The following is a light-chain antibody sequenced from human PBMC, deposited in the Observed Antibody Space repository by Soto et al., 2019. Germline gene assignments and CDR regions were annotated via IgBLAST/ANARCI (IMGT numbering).Light chain of an antibody. Sequence: QSALTQPASVSGSPGQSITISCTGTSSDVGGYNYVSWYQQHPGKAPKLMIYDVSNRPSGVSNRFSGSKSGNTASLTISGLPAEDEGDYYCTSYTSSSTLIYVFGTGTKLTVL. CDR2: DVS. CDR1: SSDVGGYNY. V-gene: IGLV2-14*01. J-gene: IGLJ1*01. CDR3: TSYTSSSTLIYV.